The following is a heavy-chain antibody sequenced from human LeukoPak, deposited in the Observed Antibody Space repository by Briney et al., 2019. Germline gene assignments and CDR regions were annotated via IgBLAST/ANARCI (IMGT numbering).Heavy chain of an antibody. J-gene: IGHJ6*03. Sequence: SESLSLSCAVYGWSVSGYYLSWIRQPPGKGLEWIGEINHSGSTNYNPSLKSRFTISVDKSKNQISLKMSSVNDADTAVYYCARGEVRGVLYYYYMDVWGKGTTVTVSS. CDR2: INHSGST. V-gene: IGHV4-34*01. CDR1: GWSVSGYY. CDR3: ARGEVRGVLYYYYMDV. D-gene: IGHD3-10*01.